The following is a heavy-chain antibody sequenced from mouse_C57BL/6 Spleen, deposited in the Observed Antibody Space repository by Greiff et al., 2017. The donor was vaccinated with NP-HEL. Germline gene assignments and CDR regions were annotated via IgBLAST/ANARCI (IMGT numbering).Heavy chain of an antibody. D-gene: IGHD1-1*01. J-gene: IGHJ2*01. V-gene: IGHV8-8*01. CDR1: GFSLSTFGMG. CDR3: ARMRYYGSSLDFDY. Sequence: QVQLKESGPGILQPSQTLSLTCSFSGFSLSTFGMGVGWIRQPSGKGLEWLAHIWWDDDKYYNPALKSRLTISKDTSKNQVFLKIANVDTADTATYYCARMRYYGSSLDFDYWGQGTTLTVSS. CDR2: IWWDDDK.